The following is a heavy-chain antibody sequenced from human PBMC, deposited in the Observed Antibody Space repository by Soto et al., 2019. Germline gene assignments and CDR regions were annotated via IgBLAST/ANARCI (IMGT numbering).Heavy chain of an antibody. D-gene: IGHD3-16*01. J-gene: IGHJ6*02. CDR1: GYSFTRYG. CDR3: AREGARPYYYYGMDV. V-gene: IGHV1-18*01. Sequence: QVQLVQSGNEVKKPGASVNVSCKAPGYSFTRYGISWVRQAPGQGLEWMGGISGYNGKTKYAQKLQGRVSKTTDTSTSTAYMELRSLGSDDTAVYYCAREGARPYYYYGMDVWGQGTTVTVS. CDR2: ISGYNGKT.